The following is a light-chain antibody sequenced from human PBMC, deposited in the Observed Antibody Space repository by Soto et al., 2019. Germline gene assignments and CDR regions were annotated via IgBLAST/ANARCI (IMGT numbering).Light chain of an antibody. CDR2: DVS. V-gene: IGLV2-14*01. CDR3: SSYTSSSTLMV. Sequence: QSALTQPASVSGSPGQSITISCTGTSSDVGGYNYVSWYQQHPGKAPKLMIYDVSNRPSGVYNRYSGSKTGNTAYLTISDLQAEYEADYYCSSYTSSSTLMVFGGGTKVTVL. CDR1: SSDVGGYNY. J-gene: IGLJ2*01.